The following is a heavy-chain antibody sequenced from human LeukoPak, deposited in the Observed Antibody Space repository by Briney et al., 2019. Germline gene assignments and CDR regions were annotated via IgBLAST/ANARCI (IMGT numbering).Heavy chain of an antibody. D-gene: IGHD2-15*01. J-gene: IGHJ4*02. Sequence: ASVKVSCKPSGYTFTSYAISWVRQAPGQGLEWMGGIIPIFGTANYAQKFQGRVTITADESTSTAYMELSSLRSGDTAVYYCAIQYCSGGSCYSDYFDYWGQGTLVTVSS. CDR3: AIQYCSGGSCYSDYFDY. V-gene: IGHV1-69*13. CDR1: GYTFTSYA. CDR2: IIPIFGTA.